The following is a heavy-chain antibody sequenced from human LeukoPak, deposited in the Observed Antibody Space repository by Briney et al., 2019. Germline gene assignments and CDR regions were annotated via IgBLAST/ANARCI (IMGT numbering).Heavy chain of an antibody. J-gene: IGHJ4*02. CDR2: ISGSGGST. CDR1: GFTFSRYG. V-gene: IGHV3-23*01. Sequence: PGGSLRLSCVASGFTFSRYGMHWVRQAPGKGLEWVSAISGSGGSTYYADSVKGRFTISRDNSKNTLYLQMHSLRAEDTAVYYCARARIAAAGRLDYWGQGTLVTVSS. CDR3: ARARIAAAGRLDY. D-gene: IGHD6-13*01.